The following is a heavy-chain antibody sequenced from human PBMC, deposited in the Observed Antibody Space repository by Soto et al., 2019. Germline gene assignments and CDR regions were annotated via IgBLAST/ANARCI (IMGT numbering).Heavy chain of an antibody. D-gene: IGHD3-22*01. J-gene: IGHJ6*02. V-gene: IGHV1-69*13. CDR3: ARVRRYYYDSSGYYYHYGIDV. CDR2: IIPIFGTA. Sequence: GASVKVSCKASGGTFSSYAISWVRQAPGQGLEWMGGIIPIFGTANYAQKFQGRVTITADESTSTAYMELSSLRSEDTAVYYCARVRRYYYDSSGYYYHYGIDVWGQGTTVTVSS. CDR1: GGTFSSYA.